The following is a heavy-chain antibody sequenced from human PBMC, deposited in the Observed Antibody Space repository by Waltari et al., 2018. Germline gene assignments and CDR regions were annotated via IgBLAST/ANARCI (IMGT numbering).Heavy chain of an antibody. J-gene: IGHJ4*02. CDR2: INHSGST. D-gene: IGHD3-16*02. Sequence: QVQLQQWGAGLLKPSETLSLTCAVYGGSFSGYYWSWIRQPPGKGLEWIGEINHSGSTNYNPSLKSRVTISVDTSKNQFSLKLSSVTAADTAVYYCARRPGWGSYRSLYYFDYWGQGTLVTVSS. CDR3: ARRPGWGSYRSLYYFDY. V-gene: IGHV4-34*01. CDR1: GGSFSGYY.